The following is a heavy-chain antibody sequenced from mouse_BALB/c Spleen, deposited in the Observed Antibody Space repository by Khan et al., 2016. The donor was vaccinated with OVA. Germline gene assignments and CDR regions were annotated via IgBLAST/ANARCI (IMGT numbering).Heavy chain of an antibody. Sequence: EVLLVESGGDLVKPGGSLKLSCAASGFTFSSYSMSWVHQTPDKRLEWVASISSGGDYTYYPASVKGRFTISRDNAINTLYLQMSDLKSEDTAMYYGADHLTGSFAYWGQGTLVTVSA. D-gene: IGHD4-1*01. CDR2: ISSGGDYT. CDR1: GFTFSSYS. J-gene: IGHJ3*01. CDR3: ADHLTGSFAY. V-gene: IGHV5-6*01.